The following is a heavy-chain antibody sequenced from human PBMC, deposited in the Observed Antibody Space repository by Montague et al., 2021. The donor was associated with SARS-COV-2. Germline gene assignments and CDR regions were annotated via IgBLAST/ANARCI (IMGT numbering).Heavy chain of an antibody. CDR3: TQERGPGRTTWHYFDY. V-gene: IGHV6-1*01. D-gene: IGHD1-14*01. CDR2: PPPPPPPPH. CDR1: GDSVSSNIAA. Sequence: CAISGDSVSSNIAAWNWIRQPPSRGLEFPPPPPPPPPPPHDYAVSVRSRITISPDTSKNQFSLQLNSVTPEDTAVYYCTQERGPGRTTWHYFDYWGQGTLVTVSS. J-gene: IGHJ4*02.